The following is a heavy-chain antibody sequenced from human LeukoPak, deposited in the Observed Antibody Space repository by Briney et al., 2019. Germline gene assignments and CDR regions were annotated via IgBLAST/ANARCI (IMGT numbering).Heavy chain of an antibody. CDR3: ARAEGTGYSGLAGY. Sequence: GSSVKVSCKASGGTFSSYAISWVRQAPGHGLEWMGRIIPILGIANYAQKCQGRVTITADKSTSTAYMELSSLRSEDTAVHYCARAEGTGYSGLAGYWGQGTLVTVSS. CDR1: GGTFSSYA. CDR2: IIPILGIA. J-gene: IGHJ4*02. V-gene: IGHV1-69*04. D-gene: IGHD5-12*01.